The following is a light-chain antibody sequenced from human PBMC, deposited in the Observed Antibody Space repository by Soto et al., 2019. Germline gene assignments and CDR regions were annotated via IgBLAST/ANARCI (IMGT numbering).Light chain of an antibody. CDR2: DVS. CDR1: SSDVGVYNY. J-gene: IGLJ1*01. V-gene: IGLV2-14*01. CDR3: SSYTSSSTFYV. Sequence: QSALTQPASVSGSPGQSTTISCTGTSSDVGVYNYVSWYQQHPGKAPKLMIYDVSNRPSGVSNRFCGSKSGNTAFLTISGLQADDEADSYCSSYTSSSTFYVFGTGTKLTV.